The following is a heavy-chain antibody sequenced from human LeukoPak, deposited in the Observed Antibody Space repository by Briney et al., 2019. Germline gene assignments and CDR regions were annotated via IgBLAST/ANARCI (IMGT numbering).Heavy chain of an antibody. CDR2: IYTSGST. CDR3: ARDPALWFGELLLDY. CDR1: GGSISYYY. V-gene: IGHV4-4*07. J-gene: IGHJ4*02. Sequence: SETLSLTCTVSGGSISYYYWSWIRQPAGKGLEWIGRIYTSGSTNYNPSLKSRVTMSVDTSKNQFSLKLSSVTAADTAVYYCARDPALWFGELLLDYWGQGTLVTVSS. D-gene: IGHD3-10*01.